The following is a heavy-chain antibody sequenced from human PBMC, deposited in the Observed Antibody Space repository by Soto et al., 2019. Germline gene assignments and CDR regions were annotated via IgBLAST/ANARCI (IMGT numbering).Heavy chain of an antibody. D-gene: IGHD2-21*01. CDR1: GFTFINYA. V-gene: IGHV3-23*01. CDR2: ISGGGDAT. J-gene: IGHJ2*01. Sequence: EVQLLESGGDSVQPGGSVRLSCAGSGFTFINYAMNWVRQAPGKGLEWVSTISGGGDATFFADSVRGGFTFSRDNSKNTVTLQMNRLGVEDTAVYYCARKVVGATSRPDYWYFDLWGRGTLVTVSS. CDR3: ARKVVGATSRPDYWYFDL.